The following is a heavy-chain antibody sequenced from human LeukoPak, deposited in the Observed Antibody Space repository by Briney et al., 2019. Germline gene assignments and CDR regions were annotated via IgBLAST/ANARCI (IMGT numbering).Heavy chain of an antibody. CDR1: GGSISSGSYY. V-gene: IGHV4-61*02. CDR2: IYTSGST. Sequence: SQTLSLTCTVSGGSISSGSYYWSWIRQPAGTGLEWIGRIYTSGSTNYNPSLKSRVTISVDTSKNQFPLKLSSVTAADTAVYYCAREGWVVGAGYYYYMDVWGKGTTVTVSS. CDR3: AREGWVVGAGYYYYMDV. D-gene: IGHD2-15*01. J-gene: IGHJ6*03.